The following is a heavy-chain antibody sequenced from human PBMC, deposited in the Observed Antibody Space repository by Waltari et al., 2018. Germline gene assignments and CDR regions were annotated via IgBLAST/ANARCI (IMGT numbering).Heavy chain of an antibody. CDR3: ARYGEVPPNYFFDY. CDR1: GESFSGHF. Sequence: QVQLHQWGAGLLKPSETLSLTCAVSGESFSGHFWSWIRQSPGKVLEWVGAIHYSGSTHYNPSLKSRLSLSVDTTKKQFSLRLTSVTAADTGVYFCARYGEVPPNYFFDYWGQGTLVTVSS. V-gene: IGHV4-34*01. D-gene: IGHD2-21*01. CDR2: IHYSGST. J-gene: IGHJ4*01.